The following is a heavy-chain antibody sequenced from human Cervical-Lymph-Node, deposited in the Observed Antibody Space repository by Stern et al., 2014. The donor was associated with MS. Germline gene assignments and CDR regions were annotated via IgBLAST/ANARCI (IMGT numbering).Heavy chain of an antibody. CDR2: TYYRSRWYN. D-gene: IGHD5-12*01. CDR1: GDSVSSNSAT. Sequence: QVQLVQSGPGLVKPSQTLSLTCALSGDSVSSNSATWGWIRQSPSRGLEWLGRTYYRSRWYNDYAVSVKSRINIKPDTSKNQFSLQLNSVTPEDTAVYYCARVGGNSGYDSAFDYWGQGNLVTVSS. CDR3: ARVGGNSGYDSAFDY. V-gene: IGHV6-1*01. J-gene: IGHJ4*02.